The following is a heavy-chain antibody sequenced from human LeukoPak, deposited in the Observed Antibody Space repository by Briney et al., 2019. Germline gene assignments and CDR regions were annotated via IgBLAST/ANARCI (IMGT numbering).Heavy chain of an antibody. CDR2: IYYSGST. Sequence: SQTLSLTCTVSGGSISSGGYYWSWIRQHPGKGLEWIGYIYYSGSTYYNPSLKSRVTISVDTSKNQFSLKLSSVTAADTAVYYCAARDYGDYPLGMDVWGQGTTVTVSS. CDR1: GGSISSGGYY. J-gene: IGHJ6*02. CDR3: AARDYGDYPLGMDV. D-gene: IGHD4-17*01. V-gene: IGHV4-31*03.